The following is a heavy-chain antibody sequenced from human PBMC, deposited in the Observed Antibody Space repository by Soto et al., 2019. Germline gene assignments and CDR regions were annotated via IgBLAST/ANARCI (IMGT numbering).Heavy chain of an antibody. Sequence: QVQLVESGGGVVQPGRSLRLSCAASGFTFSSYAMHWVRQAPGKGLEWVAVISYDGSNKYYADSVKGRFTISRDNSKNTLYLQMNRLRAEVTAVYYCAGDEAGFGVVVGSKAYYYGMDVWGQGTTVTVSS. CDR3: AGDEAGFGVVVGSKAYYYGMDV. CDR2: ISYDGSNK. D-gene: IGHD3-22*01. V-gene: IGHV3-30-3*01. CDR1: GFTFSSYA. J-gene: IGHJ6*02.